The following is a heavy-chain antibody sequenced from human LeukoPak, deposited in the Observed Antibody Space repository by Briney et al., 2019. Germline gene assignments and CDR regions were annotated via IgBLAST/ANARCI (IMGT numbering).Heavy chain of an antibody. D-gene: IGHD5-18*01. J-gene: IGHJ6*02. V-gene: IGHV3-30-3*01. Sequence: PGGSLRLSCAASGFTFRTYAMHWVRQAPGKGLEWLAIIADDGSNSYSADSVKGRFTISRDNSKSTPYLEINSLRTEDTAVYYCAREGWDTADPGGVYYYYGMDVWGQGTTVTVSS. CDR1: GFTFRTYA. CDR3: AREGWDTADPGGVYYYYGMDV. CDR2: IADDGSNS.